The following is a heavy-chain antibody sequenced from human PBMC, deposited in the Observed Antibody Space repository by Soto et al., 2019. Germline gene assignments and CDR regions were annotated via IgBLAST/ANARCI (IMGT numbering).Heavy chain of an antibody. CDR3: ARAGTGDYYDSSGYPTRHNWFDP. CDR1: GGSISSYY. Sequence: SETLSLTCTVSGGSISSYYWSWIRQPPGKGLEWIGNIYYSGSTNYNPSLKSRVTISVDTSKNQFSLKLSSVTAADTAVYYCARAGTGDYYDSSGYPTRHNWFDPWGQGTLVTVSS. D-gene: IGHD3-22*01. V-gene: IGHV4-59*01. J-gene: IGHJ5*02. CDR2: IYYSGST.